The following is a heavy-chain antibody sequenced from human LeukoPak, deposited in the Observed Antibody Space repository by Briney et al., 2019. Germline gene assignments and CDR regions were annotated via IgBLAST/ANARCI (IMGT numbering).Heavy chain of an antibody. V-gene: IGHV3-74*01. Sequence: QSGGSLRLSCAASGFTFSSYSMNWVRQAPGKGLVWVSRIDSDGTNTDYADSVKGRFTISRDNAKNTLYMQMNSLRVDDTAVYYCVREASGVSSSAFDVWGQGTMVTVSS. CDR2: IDSDGTNT. J-gene: IGHJ3*01. CDR1: GFTFSSYS. CDR3: VREASGVSSSAFDV. D-gene: IGHD1-26*01.